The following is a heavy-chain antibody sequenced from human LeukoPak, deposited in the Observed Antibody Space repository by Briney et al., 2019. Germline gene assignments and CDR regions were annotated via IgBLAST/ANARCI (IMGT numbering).Heavy chain of an antibody. CDR2: IIPIFGTA. V-gene: IGHV1-69*13. Sequence: SVKVSCKASGGTFSSYAISWVRQAPGQGLEWMGGIIPIFGTANCAQKFQGRVTITADESTSTAYMELSSLRSEDTAVYYCASLGDYYDSSGYYYIPNWGQGTLVTVSS. J-gene: IGHJ4*02. D-gene: IGHD3-22*01. CDR1: GGTFSSYA. CDR3: ASLGDYYDSSGYYYIPN.